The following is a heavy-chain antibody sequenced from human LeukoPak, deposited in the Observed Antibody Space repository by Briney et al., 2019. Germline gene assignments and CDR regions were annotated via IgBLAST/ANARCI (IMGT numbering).Heavy chain of an antibody. CDR2: IYSGGST. J-gene: IGHJ4*02. Sequence: GGSLRLSCAASGFTVSSNYMSWVRQAPGKGLEWVSVIYSGGSTYYADSVKGRFTISGDNSKNTLYLQMNSLRAEDTAVYYCARGLGYSSGGYFDYWGQGTLVTVSS. V-gene: IGHV3-66*02. CDR1: GFTVSSNY. CDR3: ARGLGYSSGGYFDY. D-gene: IGHD6-19*01.